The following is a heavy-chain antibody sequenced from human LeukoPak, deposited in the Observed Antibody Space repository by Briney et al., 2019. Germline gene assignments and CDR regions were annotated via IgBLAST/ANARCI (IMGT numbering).Heavy chain of an antibody. CDR1: EGTSSSYP. CDR2: XXXILGIA. D-gene: IGHD3-9*01. CDR3: ARDVYDILTGRRGNWFDP. J-gene: IGHJ5*02. V-gene: IGHV1-69*10. Sequence: ASVKVSCKASEGTSSSYPISWVRKAPEQGLEWMGXXXXILGIANYAQKFQGRVTITADKSTSTAYMELSSLRSEDTAVYYCARDVYDILTGRRGNWFDPWGQGTLVTVSS.